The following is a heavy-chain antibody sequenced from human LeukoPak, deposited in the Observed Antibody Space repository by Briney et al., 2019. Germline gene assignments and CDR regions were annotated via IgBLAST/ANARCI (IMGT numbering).Heavy chain of an antibody. V-gene: IGHV1-46*01. CDR3: ARDASSLWRLDP. Sequence: ASVKVSCKASGYTFTSYYMHWVRQAPGQGLEWMGIINPSGGSTSYAQKFQGRVTMTRHMSTSTVYMELSSLRSEDTAVYYCARDASSLWRLDPWGQGTLVTVSS. D-gene: IGHD6-13*01. CDR1: GYTFTSYY. CDR2: INPSGGST. J-gene: IGHJ5*02.